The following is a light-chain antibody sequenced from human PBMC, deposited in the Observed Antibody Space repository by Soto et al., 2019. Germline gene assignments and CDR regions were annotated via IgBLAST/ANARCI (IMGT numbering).Light chain of an antibody. CDR2: WAS. V-gene: IGKV4-1*01. J-gene: IGKJ4*01. CDR3: QQYYSTPLT. CDR1: QSVLHSSKSKNY. Sequence: DIVMTQSPHSLAVSLGERATINCKSSQSVLHSSKSKNYLAWYQQRPGQPPKLLIYWASTRESGVPDRVSGSGSGTDFTLTISSLQAEDVAVYYCQQYYSTPLTFGGGTRVEIK.